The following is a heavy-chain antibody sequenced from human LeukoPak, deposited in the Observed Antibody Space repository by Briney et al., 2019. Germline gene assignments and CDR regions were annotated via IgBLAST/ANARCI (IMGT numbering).Heavy chain of an antibody. D-gene: IGHD6-19*01. CDR3: ARDEWLVRSSSVSAQTPPGLVDY. CDR1: GFTFSSYG. Sequence: PGGSLRLSCAASGFTFSSYGMHWVRQAPGKGLEWVAVIWYDGSNKYYADSVKGRFTISRDNSKNTLYLQMNSLRAEDTAVYYCARDEWLVRSSSVSAQTPPGLVDYWAREPWSPSPQ. J-gene: IGHJ4*02. V-gene: IGHV3-33*01. CDR2: IWYDGSNK.